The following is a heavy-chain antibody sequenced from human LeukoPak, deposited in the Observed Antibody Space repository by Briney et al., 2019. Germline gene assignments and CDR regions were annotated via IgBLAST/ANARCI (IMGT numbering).Heavy chain of an antibody. Sequence: GGSLRLSCAASVFTFSTYAMNWVRQAPGKGLEWVSAISGGGGITYYADSVKGRFTISRDNSKNTLFLQMNSLRAEDTAVYYWQKALGSTYYYASGSYYFDYWGQGTLVTVSS. J-gene: IGHJ4*02. V-gene: IGHV3-23*01. CDR2: ISGGGGIT. D-gene: IGHD3-10*01. CDR1: VFTFSTYA. CDR3: QKALGSTYYYASGSYYFDY.